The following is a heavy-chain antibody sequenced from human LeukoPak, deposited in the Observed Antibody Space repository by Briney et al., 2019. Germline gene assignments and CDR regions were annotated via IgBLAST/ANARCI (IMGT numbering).Heavy chain of an antibody. CDR2: VNPNSGGR. V-gene: IGHV1-2*02. D-gene: IGHD6-13*01. CDR3: ARSQWGIASAGLDY. Sequence: ASVKVSCKASGYTFTGYYIHWVRQAPGQGLEWMGWVNPNSGGRNYAQKFQGRVTMTRDTTISTAYMELSSLRSDDTAVYYCARSQWGIASAGLDYWGQGTLVPVSS. J-gene: IGHJ4*02. CDR1: GYTFTGYY.